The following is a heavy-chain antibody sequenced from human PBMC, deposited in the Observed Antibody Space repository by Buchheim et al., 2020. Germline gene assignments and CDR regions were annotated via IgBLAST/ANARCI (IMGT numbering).Heavy chain of an antibody. CDR2: IRYVGSNK. CDR1: GFTFSSYG. CDR3: AKGYYGPFDY. J-gene: IGHJ4*02. Sequence: QVQLVESGGGVVQPGRSLRLSCAASGFTFSSYGMHWVRQAPGKGLEWVAFIRYVGSNKYYADSVKGRFTISRDNSKNTMYLQMNSLRAEDTAVYYCAKGYYGPFDYWGQGTL. V-gene: IGHV3-30*02. D-gene: IGHD3-3*01.